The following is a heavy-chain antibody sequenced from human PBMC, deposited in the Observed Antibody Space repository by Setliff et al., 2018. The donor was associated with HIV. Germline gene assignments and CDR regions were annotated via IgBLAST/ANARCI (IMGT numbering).Heavy chain of an antibody. V-gene: IGHV1-46*01. CDR1: GYTFTSDH. J-gene: IGHJ3*02. CDR3: ARGYGAFDT. D-gene: IGHD4-17*01. Sequence: ASVKVSCKASGYTFTSDHMHWVRQAPGQGLEWMGMITPSDGSTNYEQKFQGRVTMARDTSASTVYMELSSLRSDDTAVYYCARGYGAFDTWGQGTMVTVSS. CDR2: ITPSDGST.